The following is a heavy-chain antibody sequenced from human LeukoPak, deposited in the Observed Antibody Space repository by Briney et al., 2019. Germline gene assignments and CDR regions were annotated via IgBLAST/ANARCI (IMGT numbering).Heavy chain of an antibody. CDR1: GFTFSSYG. V-gene: IGHV3-30*02. CDR2: IRYDGSNK. Sequence: GGSLRLSCAASGFTFSSYGMHWVRQAPGKGLEWVAFIRYDGSNKYYADSVKGRFTISRDNSKNTLYLQMNSLRAEDTAVYYCAKDLTRYYYYYMDVWGKGTTVTISS. CDR3: AKDLTRYYYYYMDV. J-gene: IGHJ6*03.